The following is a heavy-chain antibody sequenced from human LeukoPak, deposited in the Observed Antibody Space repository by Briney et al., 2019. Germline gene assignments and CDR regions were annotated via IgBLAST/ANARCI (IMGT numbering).Heavy chain of an antibody. CDR1: GYTFTSYG. CDR3: ARGVTARGFYYYMDI. J-gene: IGHJ6*03. CDR2: ISAYNGNT. Sequence: ASVKVSCKASGYTFTSYGISWVRQAPGQGLEWVGWISAYNGNTNYAQKLQGRVTMTTDTSTSTAYMELRSLRSDDTAVYYCARGVTARGFYYYMDIWGNGTTVTISS. V-gene: IGHV1-18*01. D-gene: IGHD2-21*02.